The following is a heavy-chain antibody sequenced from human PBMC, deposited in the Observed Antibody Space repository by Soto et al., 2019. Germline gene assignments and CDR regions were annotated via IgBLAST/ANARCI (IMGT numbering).Heavy chain of an antibody. CDR3: AKDRSENFWVYYYAMDV. D-gene: IGHD6-19*01. CDR1: GFTFSSYS. Sequence: EVQLVESGGGLVQPGGSLRLSCVASGFTFSSYSMNWVRQAPGKGLEWVSGISGSSSGTYYTDSVKGRFTISRDNSKNTVYLQMNSLRGEDTAVYYCAKDRSENFWVYYYAMDVWGQGTAVTVSS. CDR2: ISGSSSGT. J-gene: IGHJ6*02. V-gene: IGHV3-23*04.